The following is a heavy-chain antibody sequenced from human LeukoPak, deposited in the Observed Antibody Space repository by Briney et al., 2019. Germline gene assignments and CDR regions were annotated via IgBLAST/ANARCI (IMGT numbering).Heavy chain of an antibody. D-gene: IGHD2-15*01. CDR3: ARGYCSGGSCYSNDY. CDR2: IWYDGSNK. CDR1: GFTFSSYG. J-gene: IGHJ4*02. Sequence: GRSLRLSCAASGFTFSSYGMHWVRQAPGKGRVWVAVIWYDGSNKYYADSVKGRFTISRDNSKNTLYLQMNSLRAEDTAVYYCARGYCSGGSCYSNDYWGQGTLVTVSS. V-gene: IGHV3-33*01.